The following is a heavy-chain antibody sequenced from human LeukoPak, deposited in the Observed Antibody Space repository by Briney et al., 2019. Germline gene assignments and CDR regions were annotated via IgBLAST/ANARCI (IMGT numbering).Heavy chain of an antibody. J-gene: IGHJ4*02. V-gene: IGHV4-59*11. CDR1: GGSISSHY. D-gene: IGHD3-16*01. CDR2: IYYSGST. Sequence: SETLSLTCTVSGGSISSHYWSWIRQPPGKGLEWIGYIYYSGSTNYNPSLKSRVTISVDTSKNQFSLKLSSVTAADTAVYYCARGSGELDYWGQGTLVTVSS. CDR3: ARGSGELDY.